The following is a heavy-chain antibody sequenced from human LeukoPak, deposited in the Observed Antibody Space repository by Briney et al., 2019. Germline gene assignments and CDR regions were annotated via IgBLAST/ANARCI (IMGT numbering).Heavy chain of an antibody. V-gene: IGHV3-64*01. CDR1: GFTFSSYA. Sequence: GGSLRLSCAASGFTFSSYAMHWVRQAPGKGLEYVSAISSNGGSTYYANSVKGRFTISRDNSKNTLYLQMNSLRAEDTAVYYCARGQWFGELLYDSGGWFDPWGQGTLVTVSS. CDR2: ISSNGGST. D-gene: IGHD3-10*01. CDR3: ARGQWFGELLYDSGGWFDP. J-gene: IGHJ5*02.